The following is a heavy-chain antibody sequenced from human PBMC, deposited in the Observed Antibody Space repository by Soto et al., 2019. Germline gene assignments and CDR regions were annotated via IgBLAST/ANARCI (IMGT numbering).Heavy chain of an antibody. Sequence: QVQLVQSGAQVKEPGTSVKVSCRASGGTFSTSSFVWVRQGPGQGLEWMGGIIPIFSKTNVAPKFQDRVTLTADESTRTAYMELSSLRSEDTAIYYCARDVVRSTGGDSWGQGTLVTVSS. CDR3: ARDVVRSTGGDS. V-gene: IGHV1-69*01. D-gene: IGHD7-27*01. CDR2: IIPIFSKT. J-gene: IGHJ4*02. CDR1: GGTFSTSS.